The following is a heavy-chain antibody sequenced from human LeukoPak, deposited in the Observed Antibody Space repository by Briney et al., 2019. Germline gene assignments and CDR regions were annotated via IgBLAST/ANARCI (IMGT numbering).Heavy chain of an antibody. D-gene: IGHD4-23*01. CDR1: GFTFSSYA. CDR3: AKDRSRLRWSRASDFDY. Sequence: QTGGSLRLSCAASGFTFSSYAMSWVRQAPGKGLEWVSAISGSGGSTYYADSVKGRFTISRDNSKNTLYLQMNSLRAEDTAVYYCAKDRSRLRWSRASDFDYWGQGTLVTVSS. CDR2: ISGSGGST. J-gene: IGHJ4*02. V-gene: IGHV3-23*01.